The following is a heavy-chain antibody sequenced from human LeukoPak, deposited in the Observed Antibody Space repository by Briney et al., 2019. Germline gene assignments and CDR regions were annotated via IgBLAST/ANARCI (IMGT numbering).Heavy chain of an antibody. D-gene: IGHD4-23*01. J-gene: IGHJ4*02. CDR1: GFTFSSYG. V-gene: IGHV3-30*18. CDR3: AKADDYGGSYYFDY. Sequence: GGSLRLSCAASGFTFSSYGMHWVRQAPGKGLEWVAVISYDGSNEYYADCVKGRFTISRDNSKNTLYLQMNSLRAEDTAVYYCAKADDYGGSYYFDYWGQGTLVTVSS. CDR2: ISYDGSNE.